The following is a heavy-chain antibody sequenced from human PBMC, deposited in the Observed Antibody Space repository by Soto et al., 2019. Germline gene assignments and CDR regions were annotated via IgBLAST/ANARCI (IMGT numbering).Heavy chain of an antibody. V-gene: IGHV3-7*01. Sequence: EVQLVESGGGLVQPGGSLRLSCAASGFTFSSYWMSWVRQAPGKGLEWVANIKQDGSEKYYVDSVKGRFTISRDNAKNSLYLQMNRLRAEDTAVYYCARDRGSTSWVYYMDVWGKGTTVTVSS. D-gene: IGHD2-2*01. CDR3: ARDRGSTSWVYYMDV. CDR1: GFTFSSYW. CDR2: IKQDGSEK. J-gene: IGHJ6*03.